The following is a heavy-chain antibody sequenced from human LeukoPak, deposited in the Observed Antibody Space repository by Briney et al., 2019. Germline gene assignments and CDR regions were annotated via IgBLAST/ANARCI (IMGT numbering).Heavy chain of an antibody. CDR3: ARVSDTGIAVVLDY. V-gene: IGHV3-7*01. CDR2: IKQDGSEK. J-gene: IGHJ4*02. D-gene: IGHD6-19*01. CDR1: GFTFSSYW. Sequence: GGSLRLSCAASGFTFSSYWMSWVRQAPGKGLEWVANIKQDGSEKYYVDSVKGRFTISRDNAKNTLYLQMNSLRAEDTAVYYCARVSDTGIAVVLDYWGQGTLVTVSS.